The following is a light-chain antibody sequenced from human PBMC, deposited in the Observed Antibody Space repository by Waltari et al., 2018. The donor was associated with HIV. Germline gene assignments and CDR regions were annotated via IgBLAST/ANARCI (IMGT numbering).Light chain of an antibody. V-gene: IGKV3-15*01. J-gene: IGKJ4*01. CDR2: GAS. CDR1: QSVSSN. CDR3: QHYNNWPLLT. Sequence: EIVMTQSPATLSVSPGDRATLSCRASQSVSSNLAWYQQKPGQAPRLLIYGASTRATGIPARFSGSGSGTEFTLTISSLQSEDFAVYYCQHYNNWPLLTFGGGTKVEIK.